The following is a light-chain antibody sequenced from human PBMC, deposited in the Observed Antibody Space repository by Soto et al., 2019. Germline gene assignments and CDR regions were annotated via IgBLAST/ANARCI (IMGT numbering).Light chain of an antibody. CDR2: DVS. CDR1: SNDVGGYNF. Sequence: QSVLTQPRSVSGSPGQSVTISSTGTSNDVGGYNFVSWYQQHPGKVPKLFIYDVSRRPSGVPDRFSGSKSGNTASLTISGLQAEDEADYYFSSYAGSYTLVFGGGTKLTVL. J-gene: IGLJ2*01. CDR3: SSYAGSYTLV. V-gene: IGLV2-11*01.